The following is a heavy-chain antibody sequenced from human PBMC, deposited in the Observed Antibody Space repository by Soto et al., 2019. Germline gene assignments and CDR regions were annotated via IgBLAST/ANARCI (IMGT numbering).Heavy chain of an antibody. Sequence: QVQLQESGPGLVKPSETLSLTCTVSGDSISRYYWSWIRLSPGKGLEWIGYIYYSGETNYNPSVKSRVTISVDRTKNKLSLKLVSGTAADTAVYYCARDQGGEFLKGSGMDVWGQGTTVTVSS. CDR2: IYYSGET. V-gene: IGHV4-59*01. D-gene: IGHD3-10*01. J-gene: IGHJ6*02. CDR3: ARDQGGEFLKGSGMDV. CDR1: GDSISRYY.